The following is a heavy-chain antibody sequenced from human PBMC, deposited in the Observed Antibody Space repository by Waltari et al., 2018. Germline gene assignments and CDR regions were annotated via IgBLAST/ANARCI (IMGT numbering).Heavy chain of an antibody. J-gene: IGHJ6*02. CDR3: AKVPSSSWYEYYYYYGMDV. CDR1: GFTFSSSG. V-gene: IGHV3-30*18. CDR2: ISYDGSNK. Sequence: QVQLVESGGGVVQPGRSLRLSCAASGFTFSSSGMHWVRQAPGQGLEWVAVISYDGSNKYYADSVKGRFTIARDNSKNTLYLQMNSLRAEDTAVYYCAKVPSSSWYEYYYYYGMDVWGQGTTVTVSS. D-gene: IGHD6-13*01.